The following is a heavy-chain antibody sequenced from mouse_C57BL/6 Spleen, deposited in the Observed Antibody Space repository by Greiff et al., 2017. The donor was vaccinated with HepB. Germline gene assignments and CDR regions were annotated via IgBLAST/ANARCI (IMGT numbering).Heavy chain of an antibody. V-gene: IGHV5-4*03. CDR3: ARSYGSSYDWYFDV. CDR2: ISDGGSYT. Sequence: DVKLVESGGGLVKPGGSLKLSCAASGFTFSSYAMSWVRQTPEKRLEWVATISDGGSYTYYPDNVKGRFTISRDNAKNNLYLQMSHLKSEDTAMYYCARSYGSSYDWYFDVWGTGTTVTVSS. D-gene: IGHD1-1*01. J-gene: IGHJ1*03. CDR1: GFTFSSYA.